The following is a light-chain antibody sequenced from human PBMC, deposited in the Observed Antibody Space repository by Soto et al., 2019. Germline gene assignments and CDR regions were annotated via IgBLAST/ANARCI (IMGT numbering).Light chain of an antibody. CDR1: NSNIGSHA. J-gene: IGLJ3*02. V-gene: IGLV1-44*01. Sequence: QSVLTQPPSASGTPGQGVNISCSGSNSNIGSHAVNWYQQLPGMAPRLLIYNTNRRHPGVPDRFSASKSGMSASLAISGLHGADEDAYFCASWYDSLDGPGLFGGGTKVTVL. CDR3: ASWYDSLDGPGL. CDR2: NTN.